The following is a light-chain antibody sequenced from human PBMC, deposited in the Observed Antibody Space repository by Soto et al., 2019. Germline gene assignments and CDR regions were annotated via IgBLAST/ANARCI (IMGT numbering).Light chain of an antibody. CDR3: QTWGTGILV. CDR2: LKSDGSH. J-gene: IGLJ3*02. CDR1: RGHSTYT. Sequence: QPVLTQSPSASASLGASVKLTCTLSRGHSTYTIAWHQQQPDKGPRYLMKLKSDGSHSKGDGIPDRFSGSSSGAERYLTISSLQSEDEADYYCQTWGTGILVFGGGTKVTVL. V-gene: IGLV4-69*01.